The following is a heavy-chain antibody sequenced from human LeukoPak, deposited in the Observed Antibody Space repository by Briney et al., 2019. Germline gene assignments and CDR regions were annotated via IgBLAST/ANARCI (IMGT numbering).Heavy chain of an antibody. V-gene: IGHV4-59*08. Sequence: SETLSLTCTVSGDSISTYYWSWIRQPPGKGLEWIGYIYHTGSTNYNPSLKSRVTISVDTSKNQFSLKLSSVTAADTAVYYCARSYGGNPDYWGQGTLVTVSS. D-gene: IGHD4-23*01. CDR3: ARSYGGNPDY. CDR2: IYHTGST. CDR1: GDSISTYY. J-gene: IGHJ4*02.